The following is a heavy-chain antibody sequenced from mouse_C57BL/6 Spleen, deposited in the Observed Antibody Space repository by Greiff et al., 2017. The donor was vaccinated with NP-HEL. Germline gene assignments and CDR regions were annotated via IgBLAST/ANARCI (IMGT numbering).Heavy chain of an antibody. V-gene: IGHV1-26*01. CDR1: GYTFTDYY. CDR3: ARRDDYDENYYAMDY. D-gene: IGHD2-4*01. Sequence: VQLQQSGPELVKPGASVKISCKASGYTFTDYYMNWVKQSHGKSLEWIGDINPNNGGTSYNQKFKGKATLTVDKSSSTAYMELRSLTSEDSAVYYCARRDDYDENYYAMDYWGQGTSVTVSS. CDR2: INPNNGGT. J-gene: IGHJ4*01.